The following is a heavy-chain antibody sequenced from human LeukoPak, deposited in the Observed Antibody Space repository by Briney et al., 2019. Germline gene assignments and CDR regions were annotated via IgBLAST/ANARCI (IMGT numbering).Heavy chain of an antibody. CDR1: GGSISSYY. Sequence: PSETLSLTCTVSGGSISSYYWSWIRQPPGKGLEWIGYICYSGSTNYNPSLKSRVTISVDTSKNQFSLKLSSVTAADTAVYYCARGTGVATIRPWYFDLWGRGTLVTVSS. J-gene: IGHJ2*01. V-gene: IGHV4-59*01. CDR2: ICYSGST. CDR3: ARGTGVATIRPWYFDL. D-gene: IGHD5-12*01.